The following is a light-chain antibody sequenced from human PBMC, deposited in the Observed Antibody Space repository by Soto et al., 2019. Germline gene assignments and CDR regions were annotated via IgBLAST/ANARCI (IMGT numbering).Light chain of an antibody. V-gene: IGKV3-20*01. J-gene: IGKJ2*01. CDR3: QQHVKSPRT. CDR2: AAS. CDR1: QSVDSHY. Sequence: ELVLTQSPGTLSLSPGERATLSCRASQSVDSHYLAWYHQRPGQAPRLLISAASRRASGIPDRCSGSGSGTDFTLSISRLETEDFGMDDGQQHVKSPRTLGQGTKLEIK.